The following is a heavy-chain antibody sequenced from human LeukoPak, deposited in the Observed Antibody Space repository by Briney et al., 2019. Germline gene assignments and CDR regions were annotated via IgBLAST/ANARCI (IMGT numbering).Heavy chain of an antibody. CDR2: INHSGNT. CDR3: ARGRRFGLFVSP. D-gene: IGHD3-10*01. J-gene: IGHJ5*02. V-gene: IGHV4-34*01. CDR1: GGSFIGYY. Sequence: SETLSLTCAVYGGSFIGYYWSWIRQPPGKGLECIGEINHSGNTNYNPSLKSRVTISVDTSKKQFSLKLNSVTAADTAVYYCARGRRFGLFVSPWGQGTLVTVSS.